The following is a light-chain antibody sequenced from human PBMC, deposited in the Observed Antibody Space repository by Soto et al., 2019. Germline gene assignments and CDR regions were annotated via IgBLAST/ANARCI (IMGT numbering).Light chain of an antibody. CDR2: GAS. Sequence: ELLLTHSPGTLSLSPGERATLSCRASQSVTKNNLNWYQQKPGQAPRLLIYGASTRATGTPARFSGSGSGTEFTLTISSLKSEDFEVYYCQQYNNWTTCGQGTTGDIK. CDR1: QSVTKNN. J-gene: IGKJ1*01. V-gene: IGKV3-15*01. CDR3: QQYNNWTT.